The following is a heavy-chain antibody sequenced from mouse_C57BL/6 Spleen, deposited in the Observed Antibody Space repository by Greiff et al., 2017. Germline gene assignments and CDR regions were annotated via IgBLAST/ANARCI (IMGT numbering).Heavy chain of an antibody. CDR3: AISYSNYVGVGY. Sequence: VKLMESGPGLVQPSQSLSITCTVSGFSLTSYGVHWVRQSPGKGLEWLGVIWSGGSTDYTAAFISRLSISKDNSKSQVFFKMNSLQADDTAIDYCAISYSNYVGVGYWGQGTTLTVSS. D-gene: IGHD2-5*01. V-gene: IGHV2-2*01. J-gene: IGHJ2*01. CDR2: IWSGGST. CDR1: GFSLTSYG.